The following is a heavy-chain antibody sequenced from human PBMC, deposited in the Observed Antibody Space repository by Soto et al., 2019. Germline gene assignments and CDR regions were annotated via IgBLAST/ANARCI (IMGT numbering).Heavy chain of an antibody. CDR2: ISAYNGNT. J-gene: IGHJ5*02. CDR3: ARGDYDSRGYYLNWFDP. CDR1: GSTFTSYG. V-gene: IGHV1-18*04. D-gene: IGHD3-22*01. Sequence: QVQLVQSGAEVKKPGASVKVSCKASGSTFTSYGISWVRQSSGQGLEGMGWISAYNGNTNYAQKLQGRVTMTTDTPTSTAYMELRRLSSDDTAVYYCARGDYDSRGYYLNWFDPWGQGTLVTVSS.